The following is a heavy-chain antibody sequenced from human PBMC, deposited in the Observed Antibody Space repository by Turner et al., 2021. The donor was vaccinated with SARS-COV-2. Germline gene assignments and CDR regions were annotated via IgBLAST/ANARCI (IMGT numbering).Heavy chain of an antibody. V-gene: IGHV1-24*01. J-gene: IGHJ4*02. CDR3: ATGYAYCGGDCSIDY. D-gene: IGHD2-21*02. CDR2: VEPEDAET. CDR1: GYTLTELS. Sequence: QVQLVQSGAEVKKPGASVKVSCKVSGYTLTELSMHWVRQAPGKGLEWMGGVEPEDAETIYAQKFQGRVTMTEDTSADTAYMELSSLRSEDTAVYYCATGYAYCGGDCSIDYWGQGTLVTVSS.